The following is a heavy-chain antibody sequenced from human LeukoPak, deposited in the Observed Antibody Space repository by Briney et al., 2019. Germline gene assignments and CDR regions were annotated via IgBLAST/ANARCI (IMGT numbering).Heavy chain of an antibody. J-gene: IGHJ5*02. D-gene: IGHD2-15*01. CDR1: GGSFSGYY. Sequence: SETLSLTCAVYGGSFSGYYWSWIRQPPGKGLEWIGEINHSGSTNYNPSLKSRVTISVDTSKNQFSLKLSSVTAADTAVYYCARGDIVVVVAARHLSNWFDPWGQGTLVTVPS. V-gene: IGHV4-34*01. CDR3: ARGDIVVVVAARHLSNWFDP. CDR2: INHSGST.